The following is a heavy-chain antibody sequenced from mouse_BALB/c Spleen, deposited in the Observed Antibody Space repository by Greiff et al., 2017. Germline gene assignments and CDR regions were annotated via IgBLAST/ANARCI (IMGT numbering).Heavy chain of an antibody. V-gene: IGHV1-7*01. CDR1: GYTFTSYW. CDR2: INPSTGYT. CDR3: ARYDRYGGYYAMGD. Sequence: VQLQQSGAELAKPGASVKMSCKASGYTFTSYWMHWVKQRPGQGLEWIGYINPSTGYTEYNQKFKDKATLTADKSSSTAYMQLSSLTSEDSAVYYCARYDRYGGYYAMGDWGEGTSVTVSS. D-gene: IGHD2-14*01. J-gene: IGHJ4*01.